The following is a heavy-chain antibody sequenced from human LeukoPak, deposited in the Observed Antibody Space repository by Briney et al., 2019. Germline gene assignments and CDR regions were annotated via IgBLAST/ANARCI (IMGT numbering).Heavy chain of an antibody. CDR1: GFALSRYA. J-gene: IGHJ4*02. CDR3: ASRNFGSSPFDY. Sequence: GGSLRLSCAASGFALSRYAMDWVRQAPGKGLEWVSSISSRSTYMYYADSVKGRFSISRDNAKNSLYLQMDSLTGDDTAVYYCASRNFGSSPFDYWGQGTLVTVSS. D-gene: IGHD3-10*01. V-gene: IGHV3-21*01. CDR2: ISSRSTYM.